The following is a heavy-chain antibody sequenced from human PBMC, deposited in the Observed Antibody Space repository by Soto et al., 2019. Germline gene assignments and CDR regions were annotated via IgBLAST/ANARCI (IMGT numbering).Heavy chain of an antibody. Sequence: GESLKISCKASGYTFPIYWIGWVRQMPGKGLEWMGIIYPGDSDTRYSPSFQGQVTLSADKSISTAYLQWSNLQASDTAMYYCARGTTSYYFDFWGQGTLVTVSS. CDR1: GYTFPIYW. J-gene: IGHJ4*02. V-gene: IGHV5-51*01. CDR3: ARGTTSYYFDF. CDR2: IYPGDSDT. D-gene: IGHD1-7*01.